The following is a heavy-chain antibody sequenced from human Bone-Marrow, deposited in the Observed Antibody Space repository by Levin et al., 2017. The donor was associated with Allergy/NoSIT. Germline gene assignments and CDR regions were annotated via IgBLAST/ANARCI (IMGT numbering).Heavy chain of an antibody. D-gene: IGHD3-16*01. Sequence: ASVKVSCKVSGYTLAESSMHWVRQAPGKGFEWMGGFDPEAAEIIYAQNFQGRVTMTEDTSTDTASMELRSLTYEDSAVYYCATVRYRTSYGWHNWFDPWGPGTLVTVSS. CDR2: FDPEAAEI. V-gene: IGHV1-24*01. CDR1: GYTLAESS. CDR3: ATVRYRTSYGWHNWFDP. J-gene: IGHJ5*02.